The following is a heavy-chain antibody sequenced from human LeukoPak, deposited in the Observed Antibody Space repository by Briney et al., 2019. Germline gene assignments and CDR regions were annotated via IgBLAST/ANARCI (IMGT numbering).Heavy chain of an antibody. CDR3: AGTYDFWSGSLEF. V-gene: IGHV4-59*01. D-gene: IGHD3-3*01. CDR1: GGSISNYY. CDR2: TYYTGST. J-gene: IGHJ4*02. Sequence: SETLSLTCTVSGGSISNYYWSWIRQSPGKGLEWIGYTYYTGSTSFNPSLKSRVTISLDTSKNQFSLNLTSVTTADTAVYYCAGTYDFWSGSLEFWGQGTLVTVSS.